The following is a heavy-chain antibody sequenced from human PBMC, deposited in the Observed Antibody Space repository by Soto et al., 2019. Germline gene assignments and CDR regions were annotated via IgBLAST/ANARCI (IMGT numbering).Heavy chain of an antibody. CDR3: ARALEGYCSSTSCYLYGMDV. Sequence: GGSLRLSCAASGFTFSSYSMNWVRQAPGKGLEWVSSISSSSSYIYYADSVKGRFTISRDNAKNSLYLQMNSLRAEDTAVYYCARALEGYCSSTSCYLYGMDVWGQGTTVTVSS. V-gene: IGHV3-21*01. CDR2: ISSSSSYI. J-gene: IGHJ6*02. D-gene: IGHD2-2*01. CDR1: GFTFSSYS.